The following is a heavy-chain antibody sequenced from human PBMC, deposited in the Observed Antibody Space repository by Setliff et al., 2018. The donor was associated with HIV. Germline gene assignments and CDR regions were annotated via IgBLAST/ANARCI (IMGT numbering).Heavy chain of an antibody. Sequence: SSETLSLTCTVSGGSVGSSSYYWAWIRQPPGKGLEWIGSIYYTGNTTYNPSLESRVTFSIDTSENQFSLRLASVTAADTAIYYCARDDSIVLVPAIMRGDGFDFWGQGRMVTVSS. V-gene: IGHV4-39*07. J-gene: IGHJ3*01. CDR2: IYYTGNT. CDR3: ARDDSIVLVPAIMRGDGFDF. CDR1: GGSVGSSSYY. D-gene: IGHD2-2*01.